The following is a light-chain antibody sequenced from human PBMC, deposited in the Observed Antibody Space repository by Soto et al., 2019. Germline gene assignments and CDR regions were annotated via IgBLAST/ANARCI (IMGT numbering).Light chain of an antibody. CDR2: DAS. V-gene: IGKV3-11*01. CDR3: QQYGSSPQA. CDR1: QSVSSY. J-gene: IGKJ1*01. Sequence: EIVLTQSPATLSLSPGERATLSCRASQSVSSYLAWYQQKPGQAPRLLIYDASNRATGIPARFSGSGSGTDFTLTISRLDPEDFAVYYCQQYGSSPQAFGQGTKVEIK.